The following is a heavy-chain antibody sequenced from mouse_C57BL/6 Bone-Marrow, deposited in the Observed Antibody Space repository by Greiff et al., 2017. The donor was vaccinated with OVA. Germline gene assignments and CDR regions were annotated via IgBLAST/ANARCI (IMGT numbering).Heavy chain of an antibody. D-gene: IGHD1-1*01. Sequence: VQLQQSGAELVKPGASVKISCKASGYAFSSYWMNWVKQRPGKGLEWIGQIYPGDGDTNYNGKFKGKATLTADKSSSTAYMQLSSLTSEDSAVYFCARCYYGLYAMDYWGQGTSVTVSS. CDR3: ARCYYGLYAMDY. CDR2: IYPGDGDT. CDR1: GYAFSSYW. J-gene: IGHJ4*01. V-gene: IGHV1-80*01.